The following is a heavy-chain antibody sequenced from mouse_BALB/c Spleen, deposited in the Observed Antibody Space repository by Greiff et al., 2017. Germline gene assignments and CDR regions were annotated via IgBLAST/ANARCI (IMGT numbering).Heavy chain of an antibody. CDR1: GYSITSGYY. CDR3: ARDGEVYYYGSSYSAY. CDR2: ISYDGSN. V-gene: IGHV3-6*02. J-gene: IGHJ3*01. Sequence: EVKLMESGPGLVKPSQSLSLTCSVTGYSITSGYYWNWIRQFPGNKLEWMGYISYDGSNNYNPSLKNRISITRDTSKNQFFLKLNSVTTEDTATYYCARDGEVYYYGSSYSAYWGQGTLVTVSA. D-gene: IGHD1-1*01.